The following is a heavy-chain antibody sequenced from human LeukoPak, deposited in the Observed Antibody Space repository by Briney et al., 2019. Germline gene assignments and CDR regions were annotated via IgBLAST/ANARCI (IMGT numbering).Heavy chain of an antibody. V-gene: IGHV1-2*02. J-gene: IGHJ4*02. CDR2: INPNSGGT. CDR3: ARDLFLNSGSFDY. Sequence: GASVKFSCKASGYTFTGYYMHWVRQAPGQGLEWMGWINPNSGGTNYAQKFQGRVTMTRDTSISTAYMELSRLRSDDTAVYYCARDLFLNSGSFDYWGQGTLVTVSS. D-gene: IGHD2-15*01. CDR1: GYTFTGYY.